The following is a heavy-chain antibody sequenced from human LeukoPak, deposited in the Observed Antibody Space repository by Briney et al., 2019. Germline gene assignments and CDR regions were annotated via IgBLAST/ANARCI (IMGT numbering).Heavy chain of an antibody. Sequence: KPGGSLRLSCAASGYTFSSYSINWVRQAPGKGLEWVLSFSVGSNYIYYADSVRGRFSISRDDARNSLYLQMDSLRGDDTAVYYCATSGGFVLPNAITGNWYMDVWGRGTSVTVSS. V-gene: IGHV3-21*01. CDR2: FSVGSNYI. D-gene: IGHD2-2*01. CDR3: ATSGGFVLPNAITGNWYMDV. J-gene: IGHJ6*03. CDR1: GYTFSSYS.